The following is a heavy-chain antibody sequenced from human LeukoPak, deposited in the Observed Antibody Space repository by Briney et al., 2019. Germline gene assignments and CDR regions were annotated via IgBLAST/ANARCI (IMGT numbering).Heavy chain of an antibody. CDR3: ARDDDSGAFDI. V-gene: IGHV3-48*04. Sequence: GGSLRLSCAASGITFSSYSMNWVRQAPGKGLEWVSYISSSSSTIYYADSVKGRVTISRDNAKYSLYLQMNSLRAKDTAVYYCARDDDSGAFDIWGQGTMVTVSS. J-gene: IGHJ3*02. CDR2: ISSSSSTI. CDR1: GITFSSYS. D-gene: IGHD1-1*01.